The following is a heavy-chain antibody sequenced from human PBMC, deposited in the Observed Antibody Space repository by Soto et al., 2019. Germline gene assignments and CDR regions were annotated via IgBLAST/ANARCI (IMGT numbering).Heavy chain of an antibody. D-gene: IGHD3-9*01. CDR2: SYYTWKT. CDR3: ARIILTGDSGLEP. V-gene: IGHV4-59*01. J-gene: IGHJ5*02. CDR1: GDSLTSYY. Sequence: QVQLQESGPGLVKPSETLSLTCSVSGDSLTSYYWTWVRQPPGKGLEWIGYSYYTWKTNDNPSLTTRVTLSIDLSKNQFSLELRSLPAAHTAVYYCARIILTGDSGLEPWGPGTLVIVSA.